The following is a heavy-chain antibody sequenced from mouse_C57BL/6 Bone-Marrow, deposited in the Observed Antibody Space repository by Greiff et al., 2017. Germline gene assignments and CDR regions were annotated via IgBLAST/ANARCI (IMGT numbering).Heavy chain of an antibody. Sequence: EVKLVESGGGLVKPGGSLKLSCAASGFTFSSYAMSWVRQTPEKRLEWVATISDGGSYTYYPDNVKGRFTISRDNAKNNLYLQMSHLKSEDTAMYYCARRGPYAMDYWGQGTSVTVSS. CDR1: GFTFSSYA. V-gene: IGHV5-4*03. J-gene: IGHJ4*01. CDR3: ARRGPYAMDY. CDR2: ISDGGSYT.